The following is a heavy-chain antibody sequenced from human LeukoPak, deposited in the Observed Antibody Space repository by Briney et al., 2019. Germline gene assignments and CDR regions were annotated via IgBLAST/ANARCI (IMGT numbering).Heavy chain of an antibody. CDR1: GFTFSDYW. J-gene: IGHJ4*02. CDR3: ARWRGSTSERSDY. CDR2: IKQDGSAK. Sequence: GGSLRLSCTASGFTFSDYWMTWVRQAPGKGLEWVANIKQDGSAKYYVDSVKGRFTISKDNAKNSLYLQMDSLRVEDTATYYCARWRGSTSERSDYWGQGTLVTVSS. D-gene: IGHD2-2*01. V-gene: IGHV3-7*01.